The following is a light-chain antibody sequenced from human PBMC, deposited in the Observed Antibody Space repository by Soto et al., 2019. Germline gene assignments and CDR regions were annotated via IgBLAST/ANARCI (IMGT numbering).Light chain of an antibody. CDR3: QQFNNWPLYT. V-gene: IGKV3-15*01. Sequence: EIVMTQSPATLSVSPGERATLSCRASQSVSSNLAWYQQKPGQAPRLLMFSASIRATGIPARFSGSGSETDFTLTISSLQSEDFAVYYCQQFNNWPLYTFGQGTKLEIK. CDR1: QSVSSN. J-gene: IGKJ2*01. CDR2: SAS.